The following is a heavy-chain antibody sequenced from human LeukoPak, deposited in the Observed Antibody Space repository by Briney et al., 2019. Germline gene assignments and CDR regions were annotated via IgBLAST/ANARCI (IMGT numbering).Heavy chain of an antibody. J-gene: IGHJ4*02. Sequence: GGSLRLSCAASGFTFSSYSMNWVRQAPGKGLEWVSSISSSSSYIYYADSVKGRFTISGDNAKNSLYLQMNSLRAEDTAVYYCARENTIFGVVIAYYFDYWGQGTLVTVSS. CDR2: ISSSSSYI. D-gene: IGHD3-3*01. CDR1: GFTFSSYS. CDR3: ARENTIFGVVIAYYFDY. V-gene: IGHV3-21*01.